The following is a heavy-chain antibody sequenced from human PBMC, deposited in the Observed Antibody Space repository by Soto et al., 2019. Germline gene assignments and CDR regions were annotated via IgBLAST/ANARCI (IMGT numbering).Heavy chain of an antibody. J-gene: IGHJ3*02. V-gene: IGHV4-4*07. Sequence: SETLSLTCTVSGGSISSYYWSWIRQPAGKGLEWIGRVFTSGNTNDNPSLQSRVTMSVDTSKNQFSLKPSSVTAADTAVYYCVRSFFYDNTAYHSSDAFDIWGQGTMVTVSS. CDR3: VRSFFYDNTAYHSSDAFDI. CDR2: VFTSGNT. CDR1: GGSISSYY. D-gene: IGHD3-22*01.